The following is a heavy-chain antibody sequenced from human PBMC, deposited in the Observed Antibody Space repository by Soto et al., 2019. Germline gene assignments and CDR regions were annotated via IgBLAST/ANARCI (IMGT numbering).Heavy chain of an antibody. J-gene: IGHJ5*02. D-gene: IGHD3-16*01. CDR2: IYYSGST. V-gene: IGHV4-30-4*01. CDR1: GGSISSWDYY. Sequence: QVQLQESGPGLVKPSQTLSLTCTVSGGSISSWDYYSSWIRRPPGKGLEWIGHIYYSGSTYYNPALESRDTTRVETYKNQFSLKLSSVTAADTPVYFCARVGGLRRRFDPWGQGTLVNLSS. CDR3: ARVGGLRRRFDP.